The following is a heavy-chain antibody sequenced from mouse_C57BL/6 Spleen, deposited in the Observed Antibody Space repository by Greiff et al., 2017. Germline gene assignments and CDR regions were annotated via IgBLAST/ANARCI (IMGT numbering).Heavy chain of an antibody. D-gene: IGHD2-4*01. CDR3: TRGDYDESSYYAMDY. CDR1: GYTFTDYE. Sequence: VKLQESGAELVRPGASVTLSCKASGYTFTDYEMHWVKQTPVHGLEWIGAIDPETGGTAYNQKFKGKAILTADKSSSTAYMELRSLTSEDSAVYYCTRGDYDESSYYAMDYWGKGTSVTVSS. CDR2: IDPETGGT. J-gene: IGHJ4*01. V-gene: IGHV1-15*01.